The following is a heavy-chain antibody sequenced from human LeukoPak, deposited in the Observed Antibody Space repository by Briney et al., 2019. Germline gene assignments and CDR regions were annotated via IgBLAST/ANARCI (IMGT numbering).Heavy chain of an antibody. CDR1: GYTFSNYD. Sequence: GASVKVSCKASGYTFSNYDISWVRQAPGQGLEWMGWVRGSNGYTNYAQKLQGRVTMTTDASTSTAYMGLRSLRSDDTAVYYCAKTYPRITMVRGIIINEPFDYWGQGTLVTVSS. CDR2: VRGSNGYT. CDR3: AKTYPRITMVRGIIINEPFDY. V-gene: IGHV1-18*01. D-gene: IGHD3-10*01. J-gene: IGHJ4*02.